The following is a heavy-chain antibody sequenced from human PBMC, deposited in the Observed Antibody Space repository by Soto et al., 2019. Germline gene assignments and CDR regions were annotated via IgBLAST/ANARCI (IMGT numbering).Heavy chain of an antibody. J-gene: IGHJ4*02. CDR1: GFTFSNYW. V-gene: IGHV3-74*01. CDR2: INDQGGSP. CDR3: AYLYSSSWFDY. Sequence: GGSLRLSCAASGFTFSNYWMHWVRQAPGKGLVWISRINDQGGSPTYADSVKSRLTITKDTSKNQVVLTMTNMDPVDTATYYCAYLYSSSWFDYWGQGTLVTVSS. D-gene: IGHD6-13*01.